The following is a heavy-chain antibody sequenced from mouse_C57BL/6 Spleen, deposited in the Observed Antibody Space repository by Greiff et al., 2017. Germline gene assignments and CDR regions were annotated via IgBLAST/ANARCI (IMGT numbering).Heavy chain of an antibody. D-gene: IGHD4-1*01. CDR2: IYPGDGDT. J-gene: IGHJ3*01. V-gene: IGHV1-82*01. CDR3: ARSGNWEAWFAY. Sequence: QVQLKESGPELVKPGASVKISCKASGYAFSSSWMNWVKQRPGKGLEWIGRIYPGDGDTNYNGKFKGKATLTADKSSSTAYMQLSSLTSEDSAVYFCARSGNWEAWFAYWGQGTLVTVSA. CDR1: GYAFSSSW.